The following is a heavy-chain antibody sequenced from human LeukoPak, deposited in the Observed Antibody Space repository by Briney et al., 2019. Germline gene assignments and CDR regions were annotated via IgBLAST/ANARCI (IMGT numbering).Heavy chain of an antibody. Sequence: GGSLRLSCAASGFTVSSIYMNWVRQAPGKGLEWVSLIYSGGSTYYADSVKGRFTISRDNAKNTVYLQMNSLRDEDTAVYYCARGGPDHAFDIWGQGTMVTVSS. D-gene: IGHD1-14*01. CDR1: GFTVSSIY. CDR2: IYSGGST. V-gene: IGHV3-53*01. J-gene: IGHJ3*02. CDR3: ARGGPDHAFDI.